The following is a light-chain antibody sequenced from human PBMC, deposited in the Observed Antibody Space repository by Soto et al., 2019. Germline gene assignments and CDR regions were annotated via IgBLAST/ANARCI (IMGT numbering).Light chain of an antibody. Sequence: EFVLTQSPGTLSLSPGERATLSCRASQSVSSSYLAWYQQKPGQAPRLLIYGASNRATGIPDRFSGSGSGTDFTLTISRLEPEDFAVYYCQHYGSSSRTFGQGTKVEIK. CDR3: QHYGSSSRT. J-gene: IGKJ1*01. V-gene: IGKV3-20*01. CDR2: GAS. CDR1: QSVSSSY.